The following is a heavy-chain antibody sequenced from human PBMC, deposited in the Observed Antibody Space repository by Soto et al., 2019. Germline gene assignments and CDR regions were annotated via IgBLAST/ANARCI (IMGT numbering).Heavy chain of an antibody. Sequence: ASVKVSCKASGYTFTNYAMHWVRQAPGQRLEWMGWINAGNGNTKYSQKFQGRVTITRDTSASTAYMELSSLRSEDTAVYYCATDSPIVGAFDVWGQGTMVTVSS. CDR1: GYTFTNYA. V-gene: IGHV1-3*01. J-gene: IGHJ3*01. CDR3: ATDSPIVGAFDV. D-gene: IGHD1-26*01. CDR2: INAGNGNT.